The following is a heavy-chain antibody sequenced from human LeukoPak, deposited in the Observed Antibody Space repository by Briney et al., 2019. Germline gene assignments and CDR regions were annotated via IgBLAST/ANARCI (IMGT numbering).Heavy chain of an antibody. J-gene: IGHJ4*02. D-gene: IGHD6-13*01. CDR1: GYTFTSYY. V-gene: IGHV1-46*01. CDR2: INPSCGST. Sequence: ASVKFSCKASGYTFTSYYMHWVRQAPGQGLEWMGIINPSCGSTSYAQKFQGRVTMTRDTSTSTVYMELSSLRSEDTAVYYCARDKGWIAAAGRGSGGNHYFDYWGQGTLVTVSS. CDR3: ARDKGWIAAAGRGSGGNHYFDY.